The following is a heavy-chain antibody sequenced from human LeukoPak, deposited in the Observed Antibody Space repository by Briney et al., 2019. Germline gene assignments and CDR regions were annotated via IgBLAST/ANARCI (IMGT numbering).Heavy chain of an antibody. CDR3: ARQPPYRYSSTWPPFYYYGTDV. CDR2: IYHTGST. CDR1: GGSITDYY. D-gene: IGHD4-11*01. J-gene: IGHJ6*02. V-gene: IGHV4-59*08. Sequence: AETLSLTCTVSGGSITDYYWSWLRQPPGKGLQWIGFIYHTGSTRYNPSLRSRVTISVDTSKAQFSLELISVSAADTAVYYCARQPPYRYSSTWPPFYYYGTDVWGRGPTVTVSS.